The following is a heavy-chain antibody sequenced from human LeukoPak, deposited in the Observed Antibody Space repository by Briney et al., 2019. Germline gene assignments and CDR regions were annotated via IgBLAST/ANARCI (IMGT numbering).Heavy chain of an antibody. CDR2: IYTSGST. D-gene: IGHD2-2*01. V-gene: IGHV4-4*09. CDR1: GGSISSYY. J-gene: IGHJ6*03. CDR3: ARHAYCSGTSCYQDMDV. Sequence: PSETLSLTCTVSGGSISSYYWSWIRQPPGKGLEWIGYIYTSGSTNYNPSLKSRVTISVDTSKNQFSLKLSSVTAADTAVYYCARHAYCSGTSCYQDMDVWGKGTTVTVSS.